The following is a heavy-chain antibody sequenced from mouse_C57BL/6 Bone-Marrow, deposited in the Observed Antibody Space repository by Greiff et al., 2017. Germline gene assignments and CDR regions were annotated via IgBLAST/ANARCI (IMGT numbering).Heavy chain of an antibody. D-gene: IGHD1-1*01. J-gene: IGHJ1*03. V-gene: IGHV1-82*01. Sequence: QVQLKESGPELVKPGDSVKISCKASGYAFSSSWMNWVKQRPGKGLEWIGRIYPGDGDTNYNGKFKGKATLTADKSSSTAYMQLSSLTSEDSAVYFCARVIYDGSSYRYFDVWGTGTTVTVSS. CDR3: ARVIYDGSSYRYFDV. CDR2: IYPGDGDT. CDR1: GYAFSSSW.